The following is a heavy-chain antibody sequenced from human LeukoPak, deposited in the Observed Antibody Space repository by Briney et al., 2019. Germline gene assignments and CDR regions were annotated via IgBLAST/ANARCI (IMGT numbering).Heavy chain of an antibody. J-gene: IGHJ4*02. Sequence: GGSLGLSCAASGFTFSSYAMNWVRQAPGKGLEWVSAISGSGSNTYYADSVKGRFTISRDNSKNTLYLQMNSLRAEDTAVYYCAKGVNQLLWRYYFDYWGQGTLVTVSS. CDR2: ISGSGSNT. D-gene: IGHD2-2*01. V-gene: IGHV3-23*01. CDR1: GFTFSSYA. CDR3: AKGVNQLLWRYYFDY.